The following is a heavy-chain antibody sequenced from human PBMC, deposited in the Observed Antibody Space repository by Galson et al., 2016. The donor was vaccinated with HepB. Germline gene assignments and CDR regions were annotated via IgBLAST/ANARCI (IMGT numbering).Heavy chain of an antibody. CDR1: GFTFSTFA. J-gene: IGHJ4*02. CDR3: AKDRLETYDDNVLAVVDS. V-gene: IGHV3-23*01. CDR2: ISGGGRRS. Sequence: LRLSCAASGFTFSTFAMNWVRQAPGKGLEWVSAISGGGRRSYYADSVRGRFTISRDNSKNTLYLQMNSLRAEDTAVYYCAKDRLETYDDNVLAVVDSWGQGVLVTVSS. D-gene: IGHD3-9*01.